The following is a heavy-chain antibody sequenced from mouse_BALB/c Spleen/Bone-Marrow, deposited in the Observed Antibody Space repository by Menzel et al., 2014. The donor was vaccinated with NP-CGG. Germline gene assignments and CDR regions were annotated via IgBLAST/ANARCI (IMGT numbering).Heavy chain of an antibody. Sequence: QVQLKQSGAELMKPGASVKISCKTTGYTYXSYWIEWVKQRPGHGLEWIGEILPGSGTTNYNEKFKGKATFTADTSSNTAYMQLSSLTSEDSAVYYCARSHYYGLYYAMDYWGQGTSVTVSS. V-gene: IGHV1-9*01. CDR3: ARSHYYGLYYAMDY. D-gene: IGHD1-1*01. CDR1: GYTYXSYW. J-gene: IGHJ4*01. CDR2: ILPGSGTT.